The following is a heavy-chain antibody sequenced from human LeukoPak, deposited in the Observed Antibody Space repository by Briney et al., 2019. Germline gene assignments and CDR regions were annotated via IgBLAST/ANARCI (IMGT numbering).Heavy chain of an antibody. CDR1: GFTFSSYG. V-gene: IGHV3-30*02. D-gene: IGHD1-26*01. CDR3: AKESQLSYSGTFYIDY. Sequence: GGSLRLPCAASGFTFSSYGMNWVRQAPGKGLEWVAFIRYDGSNKYYVDSVKGRSTISRDSSKNTLYLQMNSLRAEDTAVYYCAKESQLSYSGTFYIDYWGQGTLVTVSS. J-gene: IGHJ4*02. CDR2: IRYDGSNK.